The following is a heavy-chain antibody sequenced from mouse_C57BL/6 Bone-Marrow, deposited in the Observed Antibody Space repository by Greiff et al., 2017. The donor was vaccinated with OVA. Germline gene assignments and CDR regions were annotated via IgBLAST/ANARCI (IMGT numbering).Heavy chain of an antibody. J-gene: IGHJ3*01. D-gene: IGHD2-4*01. Sequence: EVQRVESGGDLVKPGGSLKLSCAASGFTFSSYGMSWVRQTPDKRLEWVATISSGGSYIYYPDSVKGRFTISRDNAKNTLYLQRSSLKSEDTAMYYCARHFYDYDWFAYWGQGTLVTVSA. CDR1: GFTFSSYG. CDR3: ARHFYDYDWFAY. V-gene: IGHV5-6*01. CDR2: ISSGGSYI.